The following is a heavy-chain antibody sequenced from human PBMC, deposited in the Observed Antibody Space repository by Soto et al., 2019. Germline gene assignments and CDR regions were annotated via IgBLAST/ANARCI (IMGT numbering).Heavy chain of an antibody. CDR2: IIPIFGTA. Sequence: QVQLVQSGAEVKKPGSSVKVSCKASGGTFSSYAISWVRQAPGQGLEWRGGIIPIFGTANYAQKFQGRVTITADESASTAYMELSSLRSEDTAVYYCASPMVRGVRNYYYGMDFWGQWTTVTVSS. CDR1: GGTFSSYA. J-gene: IGHJ6*02. CDR3: ASPMVRGVRNYYYGMDF. D-gene: IGHD3-10*01. V-gene: IGHV1-69*12.